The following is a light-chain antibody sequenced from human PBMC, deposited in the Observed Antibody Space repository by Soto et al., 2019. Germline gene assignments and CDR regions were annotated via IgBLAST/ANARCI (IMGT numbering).Light chain of an antibody. CDR1: HSINSH. CDR2: GTS. CDR3: QQSYSTPFT. V-gene: IGKV1-39*01. Sequence: DIQLTQSPSSPSASEGDTVTITCRASHSINSHLNWYQQKSGEAPKFLIYGTSDLHTGVPSRFSGSGSGTDFTLTISSLQPEDCAIYYCQQSYSTPFTFGQGTKLEIK. J-gene: IGKJ2*01.